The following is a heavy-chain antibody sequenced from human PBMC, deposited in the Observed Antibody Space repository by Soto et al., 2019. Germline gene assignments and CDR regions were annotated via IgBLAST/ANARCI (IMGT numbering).Heavy chain of an antibody. CDR2: INHSGST. D-gene: IGHD1-26*01. J-gene: IGHJ4*02. V-gene: IGHV4-34*01. Sequence: SETLSLTCAFYVGSFSGYYWSWIRHPPGKGLEWIGEINHSGSTNYNPSLKSRVTVSEDTSKNQFSLKLNSVTAADTAVYYCARGRGMYSGSYYFEYWGQGTLVIVS. CDR1: VGSFSGYY. CDR3: ARGRGMYSGSYYFEY.